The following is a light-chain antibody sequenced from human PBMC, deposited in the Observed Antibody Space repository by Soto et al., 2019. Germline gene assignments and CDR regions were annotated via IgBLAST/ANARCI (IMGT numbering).Light chain of an antibody. V-gene: IGKV3-11*01. CDR3: HQRQSWPRT. Sequence: EVVLTQSPATLSLSPGERASLPCRASQSVSSYLAWYQQKSGQAPRLLIYDASNRATGIPARFSGSGSGTDFTLTINSLAPEDFAIYYCHQRQSWPRTFGQGTKVDIK. CDR1: QSVSSY. CDR2: DAS. J-gene: IGKJ1*01.